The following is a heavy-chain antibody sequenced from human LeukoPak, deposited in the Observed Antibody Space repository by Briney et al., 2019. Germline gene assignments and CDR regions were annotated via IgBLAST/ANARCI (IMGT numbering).Heavy chain of an antibody. CDR3: AGGPGTMVRGWIIGRYYYYMDV. CDR1: GYTFTSYY. D-gene: IGHD3-10*01. V-gene: IGHV1-46*01. Sequence: ASVKVSCKASGYTFTSYYMHWVRQAPGQGLEWMGIINPSGGSTSYAQKFQGRVTMTRDTSISTAYMELSRLRSEDTAVYYCAGGPGTMVRGWIIGRYYYYMDVWGKGTTVTVSS. J-gene: IGHJ6*03. CDR2: INPSGGST.